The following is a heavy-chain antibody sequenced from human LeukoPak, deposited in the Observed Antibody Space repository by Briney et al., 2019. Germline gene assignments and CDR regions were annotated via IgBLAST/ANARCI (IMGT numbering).Heavy chain of an antibody. CDR2: INHSGST. CDR3: ARGTGSIVVVPAAMFRGYYYFDY. J-gene: IGHJ4*02. D-gene: IGHD2-2*01. CDR1: GGSFSGYY. V-gene: IGHV4-34*01. Sequence: SETLSLTCAVYGGSFSGYYWSWIRQPPGKGLEWIGEINHSGSTNYNPSLKSRVTISVDTSKNQFSLKLSSVTAADTAVYYCARGTGSIVVVPAAMFRGYYYFDYWGQGTLVTASS.